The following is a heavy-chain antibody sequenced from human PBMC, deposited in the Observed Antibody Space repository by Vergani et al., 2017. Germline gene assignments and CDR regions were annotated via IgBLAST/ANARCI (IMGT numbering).Heavy chain of an antibody. J-gene: IGHJ6*02. Sequence: QVQLVESGGGVVQPGGSPRLSCIASGFTFRIYGMHWVRQAPGKGLEWVAFIRYDGSSEYYGDSVKGRFTISRDKSQNTVNLQMNSLRTEDTAVYFCANSVIAGNVGVAYFGMDVWGRGTTVTVSS. V-gene: IGHV3-30*02. CDR1: GFTFRIYG. D-gene: IGHD2/OR15-2a*01. CDR3: ANSVIAGNVGVAYFGMDV. CDR2: IRYDGSSE.